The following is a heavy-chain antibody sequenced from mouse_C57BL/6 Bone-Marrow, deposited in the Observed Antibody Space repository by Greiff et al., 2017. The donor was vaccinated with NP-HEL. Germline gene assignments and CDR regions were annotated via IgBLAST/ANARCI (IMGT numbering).Heavy chain of an antibody. J-gene: IGHJ1*03. V-gene: IGHV1-81*01. Sequence: QVQLQQSGAELARPGASVKLSCKASGYTFTSYGISWVKQRTGQGLEWIGEIYPRSGNTYYNEKFKGKATLTADKSSSTAYMELRSLTSEDSAVYFCARPYGSRLYWYFDVWGTGTTVTVSS. CDR2: IYPRSGNT. CDR1: GYTFTSYG. CDR3: ARPYGSRLYWYFDV. D-gene: IGHD1-1*01.